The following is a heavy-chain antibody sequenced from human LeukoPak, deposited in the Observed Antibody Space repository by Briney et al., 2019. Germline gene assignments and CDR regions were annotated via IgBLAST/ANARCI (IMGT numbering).Heavy chain of an antibody. J-gene: IGHJ4*02. Sequence: GESLKISCKGSGYSFTSCWIGWVRQMPGKGLEWMGIIYPGDSDTRYSPSFQGQVTISADKSISTAYLQWSSLKASDTAMYYCARQYDSSGYSFDYWGQGTLVTVSS. CDR1: GYSFTSCW. CDR3: ARQYDSSGYSFDY. D-gene: IGHD3-22*01. CDR2: IYPGDSDT. V-gene: IGHV5-51*01.